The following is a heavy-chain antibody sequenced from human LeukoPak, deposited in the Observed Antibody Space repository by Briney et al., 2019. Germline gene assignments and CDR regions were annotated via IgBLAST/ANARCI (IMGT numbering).Heavy chain of an antibody. J-gene: IGHJ4*02. Sequence: PGGSLRLSCAASGFTFSSYAMSWVRQAPGKGLEWVSAISGSGGSTYYADSVKGRFTISRDNSKNTLYLQVNSLRAEDTAVYHCARIGYRSSSFDYWGQGTLVTVSS. D-gene: IGHD6-13*01. CDR2: ISGSGGST. CDR1: GFTFSSYA. CDR3: ARIGYRSSSFDY. V-gene: IGHV3-23*01.